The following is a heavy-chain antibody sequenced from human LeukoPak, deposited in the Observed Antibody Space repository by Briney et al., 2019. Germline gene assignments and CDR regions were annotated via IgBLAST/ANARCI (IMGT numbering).Heavy chain of an antibody. V-gene: IGHV7-4-1*02. CDR1: GYTFTSYA. CDR2: INTNTGDP. J-gene: IGHJ4*02. D-gene: IGHD6-19*01. CDR3: ARDKTGIAVAGTDY. Sequence: ASVKVSCKASGYTFTSYAMNWVRQAPGQGLEWMGWINTNTGDPTYAQGFTGRFVFSLDTSVSTAYLQISSLKAEDTAVYYCARDKTGIAVAGTDYWGQGTLVTVSS.